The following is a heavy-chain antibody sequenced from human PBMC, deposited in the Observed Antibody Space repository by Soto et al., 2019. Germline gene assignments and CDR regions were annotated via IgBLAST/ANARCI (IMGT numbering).Heavy chain of an antibody. CDR3: ASLTVDIVATDAFDI. CDR1: GYSFTSYW. Sequence: PGESLKISCKGSGYSFTSYWISWVRQMPGKGLEWMGRIDPSDSYTNYSPSFQGHVTISADKSISTAYLQWSSLKASDTAMYYCASLTVDIVATDAFDIWGQGTMVTVSS. V-gene: IGHV5-10-1*01. D-gene: IGHD5-12*01. J-gene: IGHJ3*02. CDR2: IDPSDSYT.